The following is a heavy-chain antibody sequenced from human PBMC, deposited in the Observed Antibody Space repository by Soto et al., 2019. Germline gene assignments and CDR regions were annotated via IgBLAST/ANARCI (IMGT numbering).Heavy chain of an antibody. CDR2: ISSSGSTI. Sequence: PGGSLRLSCAASGFTFSSYEMNWVRQAPGKGLEWVSYISSSGSTIYYADSVKGRFTISRDNAKNSLYLQMNSLRAEDTAVYYCASFSYDFWSGFSYYYYGMDVWGQGTT. J-gene: IGHJ6*02. CDR3: ASFSYDFWSGFSYYYYGMDV. CDR1: GFTFSSYE. V-gene: IGHV3-48*03. D-gene: IGHD3-3*01.